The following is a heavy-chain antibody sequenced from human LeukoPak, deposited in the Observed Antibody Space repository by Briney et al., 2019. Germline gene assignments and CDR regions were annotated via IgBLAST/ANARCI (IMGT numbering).Heavy chain of an antibody. Sequence: ASVKVSCKASGGTFSSYAISWVRQAPGQGLEWMGGIIPIFGTANYAQKFQGRVTITADESTSTAYMELSSLRSEDTAVYYCARKYCSGGSCAFDPWAREPWSPSPQ. V-gene: IGHV1-69*13. J-gene: IGHJ5*02. D-gene: IGHD2-15*01. CDR1: GGTFSSYA. CDR2: IIPIFGTA. CDR3: ARKYCSGGSCAFDP.